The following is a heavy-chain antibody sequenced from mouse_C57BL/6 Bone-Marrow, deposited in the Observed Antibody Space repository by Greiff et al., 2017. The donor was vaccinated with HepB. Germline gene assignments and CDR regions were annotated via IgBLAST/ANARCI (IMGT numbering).Heavy chain of an antibody. V-gene: IGHV1-39*01. D-gene: IGHD1-1*01. CDR1: GYSFTDYN. Sequence: EVQLQESGPELVKPGASVKISCKASGYSFTDYNMNWVKQSNGKSLEWIGVINPNYGTTSYNQKFKGKATLTVDQSSSTAYMQLNSLTSEDSAVYYCARWGYYGSSAWFAYWGQGTLVTVSA. J-gene: IGHJ3*01. CDR3: ARWGYYGSSAWFAY. CDR2: INPNYGTT.